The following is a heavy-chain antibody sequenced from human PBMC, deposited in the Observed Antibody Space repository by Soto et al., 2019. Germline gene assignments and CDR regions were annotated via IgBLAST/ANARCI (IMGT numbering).Heavy chain of an antibody. CDR2: IYTSGST. CDR1: GGSISSYY. CDR3: ARGRSRPVCFGELFPTEYYYGMDV. D-gene: IGHD3-10*01. J-gene: IGHJ6*02. Sequence: QVQLQESGPGLVKPSETLSLTCTVSGGSISSYYWSWIRQPAGKGLEWIGRIYTSGSTNYNPSLKSRVTISVDTSKNQFSLKLSSVTAADTAVYYCARGRSRPVCFGELFPTEYYYGMDVWGQGTTVTVSS. V-gene: IGHV4-4*07.